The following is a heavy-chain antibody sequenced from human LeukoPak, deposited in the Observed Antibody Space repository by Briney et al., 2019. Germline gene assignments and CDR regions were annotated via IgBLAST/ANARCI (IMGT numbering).Heavy chain of an antibody. J-gene: IGHJ4*02. CDR3: AKDRDSSGWYPSAFDY. CDR2: ISGSGGST. D-gene: IGHD6-19*01. V-gene: IGHV3-23*01. CDR1: GFTFSSYA. Sequence: GGSLRLSCAASGFTFSSYAMSWVRQAPGKGLEWVSAISGSGGSTYHADSVKGRFTISRDNSKNTLYLQMNSLRAEDTAVYYCAKDRDSSGWYPSAFDYWGQGTLVTVSS.